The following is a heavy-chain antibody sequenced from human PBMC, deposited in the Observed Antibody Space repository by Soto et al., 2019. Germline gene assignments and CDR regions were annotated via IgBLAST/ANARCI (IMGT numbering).Heavy chain of an antibody. Sequence: EVQLAVSGGGFVKPGGSLRLSCAVSGFSFSDAWLNWVRQAPGKGLEWVGRIKTKSDSAATDYAAPVKGRLIISRDDSKNTLFLQLNSLQAEDTAVYYCTTDLQNRRYTCIFYWGQGTLVTVSS. V-gene: IGHV3-15*07. CDR2: IKTKSDSAAT. CDR1: GFSFSDAW. D-gene: IGHD1-20*01. J-gene: IGHJ4*02. CDR3: TTDLQNRRYTCIFY.